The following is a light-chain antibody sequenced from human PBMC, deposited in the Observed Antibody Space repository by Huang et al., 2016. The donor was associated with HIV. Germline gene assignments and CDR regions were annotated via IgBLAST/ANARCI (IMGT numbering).Light chain of an antibody. CDR3: QQYYSSPQT. J-gene: IGKJ1*01. Sequence: DIIMTQSPDSLAVSLGERATLNCRSSQSVYSSSTSKDYMAWFQQKPGQPPRLLLFWASTREAGVPDRFSCSGSGTHFTLTIDNVEAEDAAIYYCQQYYSSPQTFGQGTRVEVK. V-gene: IGKV4-1*01. CDR1: QSVYSSSTSKDY. CDR2: WAS.